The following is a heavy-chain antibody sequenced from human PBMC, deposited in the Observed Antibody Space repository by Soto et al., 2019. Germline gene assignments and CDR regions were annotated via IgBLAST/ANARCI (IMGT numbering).Heavy chain of an antibody. Sequence: QVQLVQSGAEVKMPGSSVKVSCKASGGTFSSYAISWVRQAPGQGLEWMGEIIPIFGTANSAQKFQGRVTITADESTSTAYMELSSLRSEDTAVYYCARDRGPSSGYYPYWFDPWGQGTLVTVSS. D-gene: IGHD3-22*01. CDR1: GGTFSSYA. CDR2: IIPIFGTA. J-gene: IGHJ5*02. V-gene: IGHV1-69*12. CDR3: ARDRGPSSGYYPYWFDP.